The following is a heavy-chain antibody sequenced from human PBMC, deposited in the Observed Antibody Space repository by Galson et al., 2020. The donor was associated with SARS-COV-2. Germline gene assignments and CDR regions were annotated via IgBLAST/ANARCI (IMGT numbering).Heavy chain of an antibody. CDR2: TYYRSKWYS. CDR3: ARYTSSWYLDY. J-gene: IGHJ4*02. CDR1: GDSVSSNSAS. Sequence: SQTLSLTCAISGDSVSSNSASLNWIRQHPSRGLEWLGRTYYRSKWYSDYALSVKSRITINPDTAKNQFSLQLNSVTPEDTAVYYCARYTSSWYLDYWGQGTLVTVSS. D-gene: IGHD6-13*01. V-gene: IGHV6-1*01.